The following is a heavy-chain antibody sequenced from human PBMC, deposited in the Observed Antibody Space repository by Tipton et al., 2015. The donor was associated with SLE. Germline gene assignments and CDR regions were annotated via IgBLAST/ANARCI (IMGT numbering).Heavy chain of an antibody. J-gene: IGHJ4*02. CDR3: GRHRQWLVES. CDR1: GGSFSGYY. Sequence: TLSLTCAVYGGSFSGYYWSWIRQPPGKGLEWIGEINHSGGTTYNASLKSRVTMSVDTSKNQFSLKLTSVTAEDTAVYFCGRHRQWLVESWGQGTLVTVSS. CDR2: INHSGGT. V-gene: IGHV4-34*01. D-gene: IGHD6-19*01.